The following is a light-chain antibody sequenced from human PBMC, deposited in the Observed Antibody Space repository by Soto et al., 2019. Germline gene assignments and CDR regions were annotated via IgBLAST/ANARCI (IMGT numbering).Light chain of an antibody. Sequence: DIQMTKSPSILSASVGDRVTITCRASQSISSWLAWYQQKPGKAPNLLIHKASHLESGVPSRFSGSGSGTEFTLTISSLQPGDYATYYCQHYNSYPWTFGQGTKVDI. CDR2: KAS. CDR1: QSISSW. CDR3: QHYNSYPWT. V-gene: IGKV1-5*03. J-gene: IGKJ1*01.